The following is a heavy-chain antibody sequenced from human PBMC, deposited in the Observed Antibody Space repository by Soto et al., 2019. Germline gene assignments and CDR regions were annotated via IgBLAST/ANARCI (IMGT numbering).Heavy chain of an antibody. D-gene: IGHD6-19*01. V-gene: IGHV5-51*01. CDR3: ARIGAEPGIAVAGTIGYYFDY. Sequence: GESLKISCKGSGYSFTSYWIGWVRQMPGKGLEWMGIIYPGDSDTRYSPSFQGQVTISADKSISTAYLQWSSLKASDTAMYYCARIGAEPGIAVAGTIGYYFDYWGQGTLVTVSS. CDR2: IYPGDSDT. CDR1: GYSFTSYW. J-gene: IGHJ4*02.